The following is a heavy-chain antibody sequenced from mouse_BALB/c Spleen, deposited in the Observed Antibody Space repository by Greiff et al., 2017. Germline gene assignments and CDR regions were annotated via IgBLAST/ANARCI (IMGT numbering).Heavy chain of an antibody. Sequence: DVQLVESGGDLVKPGGSLKLSCAASGFTFSSYGMSWVRQTPDKRLEWVATISSGGSYTYYPDSVKGRFTISRDNAKNTLYLQMSSLKSEDTAMYYCASGNYAMDYWGQGTSVTVSS. CDR2: ISSGGSYT. V-gene: IGHV5-6*01. J-gene: IGHJ4*01. CDR1: GFTFSSYG. D-gene: IGHD1-1*02. CDR3: ASGNYAMDY.